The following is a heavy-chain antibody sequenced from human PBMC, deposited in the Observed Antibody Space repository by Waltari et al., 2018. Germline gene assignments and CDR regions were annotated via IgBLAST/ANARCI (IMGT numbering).Heavy chain of an antibody. CDR2: IAHSGVT. Sequence: QVQVQQWGAGLVKPSETLSLTCAVYGGSFSGYYWSCLRQPPGKALEWIGEIAHSGVTNYNPSLTRRATLSVDTSRNQLSLKLTSVTAADTAIYYCALSRYGLASPKFDPWGQGTLVTVSS. CDR1: GGSFSGYY. D-gene: IGHD4-17*01. CDR3: ALSRYGLASPKFDP. J-gene: IGHJ5*02. V-gene: IGHV4-34*02.